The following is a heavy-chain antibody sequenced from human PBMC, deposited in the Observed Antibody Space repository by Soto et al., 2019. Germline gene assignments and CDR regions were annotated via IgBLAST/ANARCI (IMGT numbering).Heavy chain of an antibody. J-gene: IGHJ6*02. CDR1: GVTFSGSA. V-gene: IGHV3-73*01. CDR2: NRSKPNNYPA. CDR3: TRPRGDYYYYHGMDV. Sequence: GESLKISCAAAGVTFSGSAMHWVRQASGKGLKGVGSNRSKPNNYPAAYAPSVKRRFTVSTDDSKNTAYLQMNSLKTEDTAVYYCTRPRGDYYYYHGMDVWAQGTRVTVP. D-gene: IGHD4-17*01.